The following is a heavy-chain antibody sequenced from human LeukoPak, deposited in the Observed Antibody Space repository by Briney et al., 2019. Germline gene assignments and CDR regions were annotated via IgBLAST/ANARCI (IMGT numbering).Heavy chain of an antibody. Sequence: SETLSLTCAVYGGSFSGYYWSWIRQPPGKGLEWNGEINHSGSTNYNPSLKSRVTISVDTSKNQFSLKLSSVTAADTAVYYCARGLGYYYDSSGSPHDYWGQGTLVTVSS. V-gene: IGHV4-34*01. CDR3: ARGLGYYYDSSGSPHDY. J-gene: IGHJ4*02. CDR1: GGSFSGYY. D-gene: IGHD3-22*01. CDR2: INHSGST.